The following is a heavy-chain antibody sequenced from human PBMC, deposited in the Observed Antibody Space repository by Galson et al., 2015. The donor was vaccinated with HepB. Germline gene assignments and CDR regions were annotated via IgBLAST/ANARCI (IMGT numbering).Heavy chain of an antibody. Sequence: SVKVSCKASGYTFTSYAMNWVRQAPGQGLEWMGWINTNTGNPTYAQGFTGRFVFSLDTSVSTAYLQISSLKAEDTAVYYCARGPPGAAAGLSPREGNWFDPWGQGTLVTVSS. CDR1: GYTFTSYA. CDR3: ARGPPGAAAGLSPREGNWFDP. CDR2: INTNTGNP. D-gene: IGHD6-13*01. J-gene: IGHJ5*02. V-gene: IGHV7-4-1*02.